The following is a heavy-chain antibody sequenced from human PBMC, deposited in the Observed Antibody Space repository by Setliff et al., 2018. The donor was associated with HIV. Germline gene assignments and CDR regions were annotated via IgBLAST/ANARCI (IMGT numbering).Heavy chain of an antibody. D-gene: IGHD3-22*01. V-gene: IGHV1-2*02. CDR1: GYTFTGYY. CDR2: INPNSGGT. CDR3: ARGHYYDSSGYYQYYFDY. J-gene: IGHJ4*02. Sequence: ASVKVSCKASGYTFTGYYMHWVRQAPGQGLEWMGWINPNSGGTNYAQKFQGRVTMTRDTSISTAYMELSRLRSDDTAVYYCARGHYYDSSGYYQYYFDYWGQGTLVTVSS.